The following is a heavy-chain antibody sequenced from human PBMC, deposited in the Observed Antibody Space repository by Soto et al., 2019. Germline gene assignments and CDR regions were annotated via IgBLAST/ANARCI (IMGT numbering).Heavy chain of an antibody. CDR1: GFTFRDYA. D-gene: IGHD6-6*01. V-gene: IGHV3-30-3*01. CDR3: ARQGMAARKYYSAYLDV. Sequence: QVQLVESGGGVVQPGRSLRLSCAASGFTFRDYAMHWVRQAPGKGLEWVTLISSDATNKYLADSVKGRFTISRDNSKNTLYLQMNSLRVETTGLYYCARQGMAARKYYSAYLDVWGQGTTVIV. J-gene: IGHJ6*02. CDR2: ISSDATNK.